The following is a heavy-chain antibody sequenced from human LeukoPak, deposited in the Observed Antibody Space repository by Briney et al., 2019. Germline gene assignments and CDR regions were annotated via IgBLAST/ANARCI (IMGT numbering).Heavy chain of an antibody. J-gene: IGHJ5*02. CDR1: GGSISSANYY. V-gene: IGHV4-61*02. CDR3: ARDGVGGYGSGYFWNRFDP. Sequence: PSETLSLTCTVSGGSISSANYYWSWIRQPAGKGLEWIGRISTSGSTNYHPSLKSRVAISVDTSKNQFSLRLSSVTAADTALYYCARDGVGGYGSGYFWNRFDPWGQGTLVTVSS. D-gene: IGHD3-22*01. CDR2: ISTSGST.